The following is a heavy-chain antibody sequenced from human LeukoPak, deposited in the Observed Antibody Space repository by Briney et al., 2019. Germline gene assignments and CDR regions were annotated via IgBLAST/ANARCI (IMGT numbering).Heavy chain of an antibody. Sequence: GGSLRLSCAATGFTFSTYSMNWVRQAPGKGLEWVSYISSSGSTIYYADSVKGRFTISRDNAKNSLYLQMNSLRAEDTAVYYCAGAGLRYFDWLLDWGQGTLVTVSS. V-gene: IGHV3-48*04. CDR2: ISSSGSTI. CDR3: AGAGLRYFDWLLD. J-gene: IGHJ4*02. D-gene: IGHD3-9*01. CDR1: GFTFSTYS.